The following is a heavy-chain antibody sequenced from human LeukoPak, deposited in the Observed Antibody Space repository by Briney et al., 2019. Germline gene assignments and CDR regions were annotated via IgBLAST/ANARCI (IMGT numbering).Heavy chain of an antibody. J-gene: IGHJ4*02. CDR1: GVTVSSNY. Sequence: PGGSLRLSCAASGVTVSSNYMSWVRQAPGQGLEWVSVIYSGGSTYYADSVRRRFTISRDNSKNTLYLQMNSLRAEDTAVYYCASNRRGYSYGYYDYWGQGTLVTVSS. D-gene: IGHD5-18*01. V-gene: IGHV3-53*01. CDR2: IYSGGST. CDR3: ASNRRGYSYGYYDY.